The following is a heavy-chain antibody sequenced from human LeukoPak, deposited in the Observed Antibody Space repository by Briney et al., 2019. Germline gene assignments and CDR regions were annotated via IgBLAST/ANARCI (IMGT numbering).Heavy chain of an antibody. Sequence: ASVKVSCKVSGYTLTELSMHWVRQAPGKGLEWMGGFDPEDGETIYAQKFQGRVTMTEDTSTDTAFMELSSLTSEDTAVYYCARDRLLIRDSRGGFDYWGQGTLVTVSS. CDR1: GYTLTELS. CDR3: ARDRLLIRDSRGGFDY. D-gene: IGHD2-21*02. V-gene: IGHV1-24*01. J-gene: IGHJ4*02. CDR2: FDPEDGET.